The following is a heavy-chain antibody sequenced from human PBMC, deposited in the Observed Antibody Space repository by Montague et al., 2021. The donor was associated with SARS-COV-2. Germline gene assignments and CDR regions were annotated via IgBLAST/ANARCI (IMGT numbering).Heavy chain of an antibody. V-gene: IGHV4-59*08. CDR1: GGSINAYY. J-gene: IGHJ4*02. CDR3: ARGGTRDIVLVPSALDY. Sequence: SETLSLTCTVAGGSINAYYWTWIRQPPGKGLDWIGFLYYSGVTNYNPSLKSRVTMSLDTSKSQFSLRLSFVTAADTAVYYCARGGTRDIVLVPSALDYWGRGIPVTVSS. D-gene: IGHD2-2*01. CDR2: LYYSGVT.